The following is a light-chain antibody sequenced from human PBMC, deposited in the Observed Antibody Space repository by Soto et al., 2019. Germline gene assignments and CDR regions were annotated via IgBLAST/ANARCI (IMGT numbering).Light chain of an antibody. V-gene: IGLV2-14*01. CDR1: SSDVGDYNY. Sequence: QSALTQPASVSGSPGQSITISCTGTSSDVGDYNYVSWYQQHPGKAPKLMIYEVSNQPSGVSNRFSDSKSDNTASLTISGLQAEDASDYYCSSYTSSSIDYVFGTGTKLTVL. CDR3: SSYTSSSIDYV. CDR2: EVS. J-gene: IGLJ1*01.